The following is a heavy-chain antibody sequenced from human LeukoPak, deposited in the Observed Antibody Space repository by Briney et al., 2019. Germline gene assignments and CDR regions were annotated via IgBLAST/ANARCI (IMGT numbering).Heavy chain of an antibody. Sequence: SETLSLTCTVSGGSINSSDYYWGWIRQPPGKGLEWIGSMHYSGSTYYNQSLKSRVTISVDTSKNQFPLRVSSVTAADTALYYCVRRGTIDSGRPWNWGQGTLVTVSS. CDR1: GGSINSSDYY. J-gene: IGHJ4*02. D-gene: IGHD1-26*01. CDR3: VRRGTIDSGRPWN. CDR2: MHYSGST. V-gene: IGHV4-39*01.